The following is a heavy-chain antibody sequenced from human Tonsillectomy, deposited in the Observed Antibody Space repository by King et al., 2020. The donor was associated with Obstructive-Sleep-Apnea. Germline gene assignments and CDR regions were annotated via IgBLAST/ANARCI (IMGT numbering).Heavy chain of an antibody. Sequence: GQLVQSGGGVVRPGRSLRLSCAASGFTFSSYAMHWVRQAPGKGLEWVAVISYDGSNKYYPDSVKGRFTISRDNSKNTLYLQMNSLRAEDTAVYYCAREGRDSSFRAALNFDYWGQGTLVTVSS. V-gene: IGHV3-30*04. J-gene: IGHJ4*02. CDR1: GFTFSSYA. CDR2: ISYDGSNK. CDR3: AREGRDSSFRAALNFDY. D-gene: IGHD6-6*01.